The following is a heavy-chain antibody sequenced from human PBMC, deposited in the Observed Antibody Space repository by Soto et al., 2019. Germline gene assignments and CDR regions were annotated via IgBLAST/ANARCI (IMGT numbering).Heavy chain of an antibody. CDR3: ARTYSSSWSPFDY. Sequence: QVQLQQWGAGLLKPSETLSLTCAVYGGSFSGYYWSWIRQPPGKGLEWIGEINQSGSTNYNPSLKSRVTISVDTSKNQFSLKLSSVTAADTAVYYCARTYSSSWSPFDYWGHGTLVTVSS. V-gene: IGHV4-34*01. CDR1: GGSFSGYY. D-gene: IGHD6-13*01. CDR2: INQSGST. J-gene: IGHJ4*01.